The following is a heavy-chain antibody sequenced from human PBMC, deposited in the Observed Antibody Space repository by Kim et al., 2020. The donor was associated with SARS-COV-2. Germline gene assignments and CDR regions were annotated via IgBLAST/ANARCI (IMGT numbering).Heavy chain of an antibody. J-gene: IGHJ3*02. V-gene: IGHV3-7*04. CDR3: ARESPPRAYDFEGAFDI. Sequence: VKGRVTNSRDNAKTSLYLQMNSLRAEDTAVYYCARESPPRAYDFEGAFDIWGKGTMVTVSS. D-gene: IGHD3-3*01.